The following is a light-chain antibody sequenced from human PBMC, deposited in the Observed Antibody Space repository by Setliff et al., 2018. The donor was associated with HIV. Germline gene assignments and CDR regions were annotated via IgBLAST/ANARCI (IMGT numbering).Light chain of an antibody. CDR3: CSNTGSNTYV. CDR2: QAS. J-gene: IGLJ1*01. CDR1: SGDVGRYNL. V-gene: IGLV2-23*01. Sequence: QSALTQPASVSGSPGQSITIPCTGTSGDVGRYNLVSWYQQQPGKPPKLMIYQASKRPSGVSNRFSGSKSGNTASLTISGLQAEDEADYYCCSNTGSNTYVFGPGTKVTVL.